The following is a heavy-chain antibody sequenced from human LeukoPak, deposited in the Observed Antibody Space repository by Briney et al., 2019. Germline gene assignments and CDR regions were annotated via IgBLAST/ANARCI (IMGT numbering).Heavy chain of an antibody. CDR3: ANYCGGDCWTTPADY. V-gene: IGHV4-30-2*01. D-gene: IGHD2-21*01. J-gene: IGHJ4*02. CDR1: GGSISSGGYY. CDR2: IYHSGST. Sequence: SQTLSLTCTVSGGSISSGGYYWSWIRQPPGKGLEWIGYIYHSGSTYYNPSLKSRVTISVDRSKNQFSLKLSSVTAADTAVYYCANYCGGDCWTTPADYWGQGTLVTVSS.